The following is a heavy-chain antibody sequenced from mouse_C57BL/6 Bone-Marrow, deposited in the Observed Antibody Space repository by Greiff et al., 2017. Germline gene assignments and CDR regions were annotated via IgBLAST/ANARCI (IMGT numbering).Heavy chain of an antibody. CDR1: GFSLTSYG. J-gene: IGHJ2*01. V-gene: IGHV2-2*01. D-gene: IGHD3-3*01. Sequence: VKLMESGPGLVQPSQSLSITCTASGFSLTSYGVHWVRQSPGKGLEWLGVIWSGGSTDYNAAFIARLSIRKDNSKCQVFFKMNSLQADDTAIYYCAREGTLSHYFDYWGQGTTLTVSS. CDR3: AREGTLSHYFDY. CDR2: IWSGGST.